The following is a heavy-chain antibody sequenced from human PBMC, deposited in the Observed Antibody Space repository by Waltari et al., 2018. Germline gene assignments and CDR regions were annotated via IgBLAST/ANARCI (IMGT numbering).Heavy chain of an antibody. Sequence: QVQLQESGPGLVKPSDTLSLTCAVSGYSISSGYYWGWIRQPPGKGLEWNGTIYHSGRTFYNPSLKSRVTLSVDTSKNQFSLKLSSVTAADTAVYYCTREEGGATDYWGQGTLVTVSS. CDR3: TREEGGATDY. V-gene: IGHV4-38-2*02. J-gene: IGHJ4*02. D-gene: IGHD1-26*01. CDR1: GYSISSGYY. CDR2: IYHSGRT.